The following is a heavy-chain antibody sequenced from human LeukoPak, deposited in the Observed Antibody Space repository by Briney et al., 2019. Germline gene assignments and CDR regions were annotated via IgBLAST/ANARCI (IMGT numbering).Heavy chain of an antibody. Sequence: SETLSLTCTVSGGSIRSYYWSWIRQPPGKGLEWIGSIYYSGGTYYSPSLKSRVTISVDTSKNQFSLKLSSVTAADTAVYYCARLRGAAFDYWGQGTLVTVSS. D-gene: IGHD3-10*01. J-gene: IGHJ4*02. CDR1: GGSIRSYY. V-gene: IGHV4-39*01. CDR2: IYYSGGT. CDR3: ARLRGAAFDY.